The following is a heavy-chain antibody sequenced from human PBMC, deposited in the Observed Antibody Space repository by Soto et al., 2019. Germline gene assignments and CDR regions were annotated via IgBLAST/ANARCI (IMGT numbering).Heavy chain of an antibody. CDR1: GGSISSGDYY. CDR3: ARDYYDSSGTQYYFDY. Sequence: SETLSLTCTVSGGSISSGDYYWSWIRQPPGKGLEWIGYIYYSGSTYYNPSLKSRITISVDTSKNQFSLKLSSVTAADTAVYYCARDYYDSSGTQYYFDYWGQGTLVTSPQ. D-gene: IGHD3-22*01. V-gene: IGHV4-30-4*01. J-gene: IGHJ4*02. CDR2: IYYSGST.